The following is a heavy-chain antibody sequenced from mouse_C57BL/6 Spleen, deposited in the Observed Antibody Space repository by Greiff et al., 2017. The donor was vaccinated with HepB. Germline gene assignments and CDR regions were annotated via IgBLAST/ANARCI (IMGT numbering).Heavy chain of an antibody. CDR2: IYPGDGDT. V-gene: IGHV1-80*01. J-gene: IGHJ4*01. CDR3: ARGGTVVRAMDY. D-gene: IGHD1-1*01. Sequence: QVQLQQSGAELVKPGASVKISCKASGYAFSSYWMNWVKQRPGKGLEWIGQIYPGDGDTNYNGKFKGKATMTADKSSSTAYMQLSSLTSEDSAVYFCARGGTVVRAMDYWGQGTSVTVSS. CDR1: GYAFSSYW.